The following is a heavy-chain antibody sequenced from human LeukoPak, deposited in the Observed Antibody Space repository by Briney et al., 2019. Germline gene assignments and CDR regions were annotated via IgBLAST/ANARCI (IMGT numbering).Heavy chain of an antibody. J-gene: IGHJ5*02. V-gene: IGHV1-24*01. D-gene: IGHD6-13*01. CDR2: FDPEDGET. CDR1: GYTLTELS. Sequence: ASVSVSFRVSGYTLTELSMHWVRQARGKGREGMGGFDPEDGETIYAQKFQGRVTMTEDTSTDTAYMELSSLRSEDTAVYYCATQVLIAAAGSTNWFDPWGQGTLVTVPS. CDR3: ATQVLIAAAGSTNWFDP.